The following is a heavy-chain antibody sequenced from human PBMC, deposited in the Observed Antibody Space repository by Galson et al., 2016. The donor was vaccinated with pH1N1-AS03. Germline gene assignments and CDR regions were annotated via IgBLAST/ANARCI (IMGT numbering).Heavy chain of an antibody. CDR3: ARTGSNGWYYFDS. Sequence: SETLSLTCTVSGGSMSGYYWSWIRQSPERGLEWIGCVYYSGTPTYNPSLKSQVTISVDTSKNQFSLKLSSVTAADTAAYFCARTGSNGWYYFDSWGQGALVTVSS. J-gene: IGHJ4*02. CDR2: VYYSGTP. V-gene: IGHV4-59*01. D-gene: IGHD6-19*01. CDR1: GGSMSGYY.